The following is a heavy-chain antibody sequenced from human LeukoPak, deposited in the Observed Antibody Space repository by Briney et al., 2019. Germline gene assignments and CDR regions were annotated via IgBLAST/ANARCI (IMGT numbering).Heavy chain of an antibody. CDR2: INPNSGGT. CDR3: ARDHYDSSGYYHP. CDR1: GYTFTGYY. V-gene: IGHV1-2*02. D-gene: IGHD3-22*01. Sequence: ASVKVSCKAPGYTFTGYYMHWVRQAPGQGLEWMGWINPNSGGTNYAQKFQGRVTMTRDTSISTAYMELSRLRSDDTAVYYCARDHYDSSGYYHPWGQGTLVTVSS. J-gene: IGHJ5*02.